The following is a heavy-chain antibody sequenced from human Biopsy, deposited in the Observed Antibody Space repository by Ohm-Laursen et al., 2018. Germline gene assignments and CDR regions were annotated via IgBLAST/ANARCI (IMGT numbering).Heavy chain of an antibody. D-gene: IGHD2-15*01. Sequence: SLRLSCAASGFTFSNYAIHWVRQAPGKGLEWVSAIGGSGGGTYYADSVKGRFTISRDDSKNTVYLQMNSLRVEDRAVYYCARPMSRVVAYGMDVWGQGTTVTVSS. CDR3: ARPMSRVVAYGMDV. CDR2: IGGSGGGT. J-gene: IGHJ6*02. CDR1: GFTFSNYA. V-gene: IGHV3-23*01.